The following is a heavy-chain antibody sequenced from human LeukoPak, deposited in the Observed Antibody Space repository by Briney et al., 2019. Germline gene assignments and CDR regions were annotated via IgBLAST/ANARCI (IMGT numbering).Heavy chain of an antibody. V-gene: IGHV4-59*11. J-gene: IGHJ4*02. CDR2: IYYSGST. CDR1: GGSISSHY. CDR3: ARWSRDGFHKYFDY. D-gene: IGHD5-24*01. Sequence: SETLSLTCTVSGGSISSHYWSWIRQPPGKGLEWIGYIYYSGSTNYNPSLKSRVTISVDTSKNQFSLKLSSVTAADTAVYYCARWSRDGFHKYFDYWGQGTLVTVSS.